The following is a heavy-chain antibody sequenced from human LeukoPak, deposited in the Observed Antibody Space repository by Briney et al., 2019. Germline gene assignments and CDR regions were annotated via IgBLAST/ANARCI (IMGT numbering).Heavy chain of an antibody. J-gene: IGHJ6*02. CDR3: ARDPRSGSYFGFEYYYYGMDV. V-gene: IGHV1-18*01. Sequence: APVKVSCKASGYTFTSYDLNWVRQATGQGLEWMGWISAYNGNTNYAQKLQGRVTMTTDTSTSTAYMELRSLRSDDTAVYYCARDPRSGSYFGFEYYYYGMDVWGQGTTVTVSS. D-gene: IGHD1-26*01. CDR2: ISAYNGNT. CDR1: GYTFTSYD.